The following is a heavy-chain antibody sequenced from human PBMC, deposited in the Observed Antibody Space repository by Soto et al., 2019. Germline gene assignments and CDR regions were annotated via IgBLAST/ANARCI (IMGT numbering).Heavy chain of an antibody. J-gene: IGHJ3*02. CDR3: ARWASGYCSSTSCSDAFDI. V-gene: IGHV3-30*04. D-gene: IGHD2-2*03. CDR1: GFTFSSYA. CDR2: ISYDGSNK. Sequence: GGSLRLSCAASGFTFSSYAMHWVRQAPGKGLEWLAVISYDGSNKYYADSVKGRFTISRDNSKNTLYLQMNSLRAEDTAVYYCARWASGYCSSTSCSDAFDIWGQGTMVTVSS.